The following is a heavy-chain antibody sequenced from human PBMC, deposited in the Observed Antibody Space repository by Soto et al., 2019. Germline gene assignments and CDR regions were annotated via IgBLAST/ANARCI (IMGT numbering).Heavy chain of an antibody. Sequence: QVQLVQSGAEVKKPGASVKVSCRASGYTFTTYVIHWVRQAPGQRLEWMGWINADSGNTRHSQKFQGRVTIIRDTSASTAYLELSSLTSEDTTVYYCAREALGGWSYFDYWGQGTLVTVSS. CDR2: INADSGNT. V-gene: IGHV1-3*01. D-gene: IGHD6-19*01. CDR1: GYTFTTYV. CDR3: AREALGGWSYFDY. J-gene: IGHJ4*02.